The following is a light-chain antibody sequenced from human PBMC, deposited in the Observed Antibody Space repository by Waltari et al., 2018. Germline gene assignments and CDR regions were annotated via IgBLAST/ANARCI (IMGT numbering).Light chain of an antibody. Sequence: DIQMTQSPSTLSASVGDRITITCRASQDIRSWLAWYQQKPGKAPELRIYMASTLHGGVPSRFSGSGSGTEFTFTISSLQPDDFATYYCQQYDAYSRTFGQGTKVEVK. CDR3: QQYDAYSRT. J-gene: IGKJ1*01. CDR1: QDIRSW. V-gene: IGKV1-5*03. CDR2: MAS.